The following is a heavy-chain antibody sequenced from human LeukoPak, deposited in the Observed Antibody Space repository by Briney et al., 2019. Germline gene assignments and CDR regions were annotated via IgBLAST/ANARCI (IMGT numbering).Heavy chain of an antibody. J-gene: IGHJ3*02. D-gene: IGHD4-17*01. CDR2: INQDGSEK. CDR3: AREGYGDYHI. CDR1: GVPFSNHW. V-gene: IGHV3-7*01. Sequence: GGSLRLSCAVSGVPFSNHWMTWGRHAPGKGLGRGANINQDGSEKYYVESVKGRFSISRDNAKSSLYLQMNGMRVEDTAMYFCAREGYGDYHIWGQGTIVTVSS.